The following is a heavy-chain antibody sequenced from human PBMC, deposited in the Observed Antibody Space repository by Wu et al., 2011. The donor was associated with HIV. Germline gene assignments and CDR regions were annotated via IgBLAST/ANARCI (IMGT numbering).Heavy chain of an antibody. J-gene: IGHJ6*03. D-gene: IGHD2-15*01. V-gene: IGHV1-2*02. CDR3: ARDPTGYCNGRNCFPANNMDV. CDR1: GYTFTGYY. Sequence: QVQLVQSGAEVKNPGASVKVSCKASGYTFTGYYMHWVRQAPGQGLEWMGWINPNSGVTNYAPKLQGRVTMTTDTSTSTVDMELTNLRSDDTAVYYCARDPTGYCNGRNCFPANNMDVWGKGTTVTVSS. CDR2: INPNSGVT.